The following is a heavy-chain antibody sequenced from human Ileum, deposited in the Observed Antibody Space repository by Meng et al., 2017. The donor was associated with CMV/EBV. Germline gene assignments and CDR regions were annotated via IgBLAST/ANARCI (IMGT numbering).Heavy chain of an antibody. V-gene: IGHV4-59*01. D-gene: IGHD3-10*01. J-gene: IGHJ4*02. CDR1: GDSMRRYY. CDR2: IYYSGNA. CDR3: ARDGYFDSGTYPFDH. Sequence: QRQLQETGPKLLGPSRPRSPTCSVSGDSMRRYYWSWIRQSPGKALEWIGYIYYSGNAVYNPSFKSRVTISVDTSKSQFYLKVNSVTAADTAVYYCARDGYFDSGTYPFDHWGQGTLVTVSS.